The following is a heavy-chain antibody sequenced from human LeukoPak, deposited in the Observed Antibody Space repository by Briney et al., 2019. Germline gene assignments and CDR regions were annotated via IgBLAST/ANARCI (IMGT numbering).Heavy chain of an antibody. CDR1: GLTFSSYV. CDR2: ISGSGSSP. D-gene: IGHD3-3*01. J-gene: IGHJ5*02. V-gene: IGHV3-23*01. Sequence: GGSLRLSCAASGLTFSSYVMSWVRQAPGKGLEWVSAISGSGSSPYYADSVKGRFTISRDNSKNTLYLQMNSLRAEDTAVYYCAKGPYYDFWSGYQNWFDPWGQGTLVTVSS. CDR3: AKGPYYDFWSGYQNWFDP.